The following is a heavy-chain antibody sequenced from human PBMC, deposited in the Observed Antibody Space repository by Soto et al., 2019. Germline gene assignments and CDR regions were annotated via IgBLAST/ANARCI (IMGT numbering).Heavy chain of an antibody. J-gene: IGHJ4*02. V-gene: IGHV3-23*01. CDR2: ISGSGGST. D-gene: IGHD3-16*01. Sequence: EVQLLESGGGLVQPGGSLRLSCAASGFTFSSYAMSWVRQAPGKGLEWVSAISGSGGSTYYADSVKGRFTISRDNSKNTLYLQMNRLRAEDTAVYYCARGRDYLGGDFDYWGQGTLVTVSS. CDR3: ARGRDYLGGDFDY. CDR1: GFTFSSYA.